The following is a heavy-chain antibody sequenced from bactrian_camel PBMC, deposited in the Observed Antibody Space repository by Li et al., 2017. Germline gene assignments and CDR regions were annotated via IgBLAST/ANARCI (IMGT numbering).Heavy chain of an antibody. V-gene: IGHV3S9*01. CDR2: IDSDGET. D-gene: IGHD1*01. CDR1: RYTYKRNC. J-gene: IGHJ4*01. Sequence: VQLVESGGGSVQAGGSLTLSCAAGRYTYKRNCMGWIRQVSGKEREGVASIDSDGETAYAESVKGRFTISKDHAKNLLSLNMNSLAPEDTATYYCAAGRDPYGCSDARLMFWGQGTQVTVSS. CDR3: AAGRDPYGCSDARLMF.